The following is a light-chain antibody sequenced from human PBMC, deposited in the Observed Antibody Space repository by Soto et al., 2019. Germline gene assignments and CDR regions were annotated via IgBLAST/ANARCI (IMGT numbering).Light chain of an antibody. V-gene: IGKV3-20*01. CDR3: QQFGSSPLT. J-gene: IGKJ4*01. CDR2: GAS. CDR1: QSVSSSY. Sequence: EIVLTQSPGTLSLSPGERATLSCRASQSVSSSYLAWYQQKPGQAPRLLIYGASSRATGIPDRFSGSGSGTDFTLPISRLEPEDFAVYYWQQFGSSPLTFGGGTKVDIK.